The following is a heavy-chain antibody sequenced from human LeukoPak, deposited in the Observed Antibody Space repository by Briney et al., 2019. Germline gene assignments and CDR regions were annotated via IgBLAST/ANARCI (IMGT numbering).Heavy chain of an antibody. D-gene: IGHD4-11*01. CDR2: INPNSGGT. V-gene: IGHV1-2*04. Sequence: ASVKVSCKASGYTFTGYYMHWVRQAPGQGLEWMGWINPNSGGTNYAQKFQGWVTMTRDTSISTAYMELSRLRSDDTAVYYCARVGGMTTVTTIRVDAFDIWGQGTMVTVSS. J-gene: IGHJ3*02. CDR1: GYTFTGYY. CDR3: ARVGGMTTVTTIRVDAFDI.